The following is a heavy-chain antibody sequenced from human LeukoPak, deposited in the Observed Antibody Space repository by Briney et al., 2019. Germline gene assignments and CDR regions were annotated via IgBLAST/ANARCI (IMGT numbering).Heavy chain of an antibody. D-gene: IGHD1-26*01. CDR1: GGPISTSNYY. V-gene: IGHV4-39*07. J-gene: IGHJ4*02. CDR2: IFYSGST. Sequence: SETLSLTSTVSGGPISTSNYYWGWIRQPPGKGLEWIGNIFYSGSTYYSPPLRSRVTISLDTSRNQFSLKLNPVTAADTAVYYCARLYSGSYIYWGQGTLVTVSS. CDR3: ARLYSGSYIY.